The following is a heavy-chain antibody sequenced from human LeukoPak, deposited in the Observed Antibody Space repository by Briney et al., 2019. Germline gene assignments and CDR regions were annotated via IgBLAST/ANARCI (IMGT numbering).Heavy chain of an antibody. CDR3: ARHIGIAGLRGFDY. J-gene: IGHJ4*02. CDR1: GGSISSYY. V-gene: IGHV4-59*08. D-gene: IGHD6-19*01. CDR2: IYYSGST. Sequence: SETLSLTFTGSGGSISSYYWSLIRQPPGKGLEGSGYIYYSGSTNYNPSLKRRVTISVDKSKNQFSLKLSSVTAADTAVYFCARHIGIAGLRGFDYWGPGTLVTVSS.